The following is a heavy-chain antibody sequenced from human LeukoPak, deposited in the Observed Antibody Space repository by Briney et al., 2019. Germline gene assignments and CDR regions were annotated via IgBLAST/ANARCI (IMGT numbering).Heavy chain of an antibody. CDR1: GFTFSSYA. V-gene: IGHV3-23*01. D-gene: IGHD3-10*01. CDR3: AKGPGETRSYFLNY. CDR2: INGGGGST. J-gene: IGHJ4*02. Sequence: PGGSLRLSCAASGFTFSSYAMSWVRQAPGKGLEWVAVINGGGGSTYYADSVKGRFTISRDNSKNTLYLQMNSLRAEDTAVYYCAKGPGETRSYFLNYWGQGTLVTVSS.